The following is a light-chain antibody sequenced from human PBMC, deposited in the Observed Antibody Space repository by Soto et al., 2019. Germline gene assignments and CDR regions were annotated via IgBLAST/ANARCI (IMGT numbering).Light chain of an antibody. CDR1: QSVTAGY. V-gene: IGKV3-20*01. J-gene: IGKJ1*01. CDR3: QQYGNSPT. CDR2: ETS. Sequence: DIVLTQSPAPLSLSPGESATLSCRASQSVTAGYFAWYQQKSGQAPRLIIYETSSRMTGVPDRFSGSGSGTDFTLTISRLEPEDFAVYFCQQYGNSPTFGQGTKVDIK.